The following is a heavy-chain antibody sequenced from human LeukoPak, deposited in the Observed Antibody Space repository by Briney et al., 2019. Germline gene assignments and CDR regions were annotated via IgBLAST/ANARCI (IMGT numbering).Heavy chain of an antibody. V-gene: IGHV4-34*01. CDR2: INHSGST. CDR1: GGSFSGYY. D-gene: IGHD3-9*01. CDR3: ARGARYFDWLLYNAFDI. J-gene: IGHJ3*02. Sequence: PSETLSLTCAVYGGSFSGYYWSWIRQPPGKGLEWIEEINHSGSTNYNPSLKSRVTISVDTSKNQFSLKLSSVTAADTAVYYCARGARYFDWLLYNAFDIWGQGTMVTVSS.